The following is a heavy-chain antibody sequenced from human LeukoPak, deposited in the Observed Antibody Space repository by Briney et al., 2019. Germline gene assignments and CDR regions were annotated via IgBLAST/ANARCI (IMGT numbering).Heavy chain of an antibody. V-gene: IGHV4-34*01. D-gene: IGHD5-18*01. J-gene: IGHJ4*02. CDR2: INHSGNT. Sequence: SETLSLTCAVYGGSFSGYYWSWIRQPPGKGLERIGEINHSGNTNYNPSLKSRLTISVDTSKNQFSLKLSSVTAADTAVYYCARQVTQLIPYFDYWGQGTLVTVSS. CDR3: ARQVTQLIPYFDY. CDR1: GGSFSGYY.